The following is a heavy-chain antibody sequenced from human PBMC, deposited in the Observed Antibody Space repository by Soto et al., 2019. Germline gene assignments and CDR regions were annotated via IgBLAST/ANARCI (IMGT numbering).Heavy chain of an antibody. V-gene: IGHV4-39*01. CDR1: GGSISSSRYY. D-gene: IGHD6-19*01. CDR3: ASIKSAVAGTG. J-gene: IGHJ4*02. Sequence: PSETLSLTCAVYGGSISSSRYYWAWIRQPPGTGLEWIGSIYYSGSTYYNPSLKGRVTISVDTSKNQFSLKLSSVTAADTAVYYCASIKSAVAGTGWGQGTLVTV. CDR2: IYYSGST.